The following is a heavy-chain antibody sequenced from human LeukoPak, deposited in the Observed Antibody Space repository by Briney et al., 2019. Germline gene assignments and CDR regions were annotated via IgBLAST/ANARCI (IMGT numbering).Heavy chain of an antibody. CDR1: GYTFSSYV. V-gene: IGHV1-18*01. Sequence: ASVKVSCKASGYTFSSYVISWVRQAPGQGLEWMGWINAYNGNTKYVQKVQGRVTMTTDTSTSTAYMEVRSLRSDDTAVYYCARRASLDIWGQGTMVTVSS. D-gene: IGHD3-16*02. CDR2: INAYNGNT. CDR3: ARRASLDI. J-gene: IGHJ3*02.